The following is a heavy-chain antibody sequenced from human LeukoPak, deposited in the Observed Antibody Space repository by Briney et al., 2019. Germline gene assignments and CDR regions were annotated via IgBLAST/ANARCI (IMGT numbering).Heavy chain of an antibody. V-gene: IGHV3-64D*06. CDR3: VRASYSSGWYGDC. CDR1: GFIFSSNA. Sequence: GGSLRLSCAASGFIFSSNAMHWVRQAPGKGLEYVSAISSNGGTTYYTDSVKDRFTISRDNSKNTLYLQMSSLRAEDTAVYYCVRASYSSGWYGDCWGQGTLVTVSS. CDR2: ISSNGGTT. D-gene: IGHD6-19*01. J-gene: IGHJ4*02.